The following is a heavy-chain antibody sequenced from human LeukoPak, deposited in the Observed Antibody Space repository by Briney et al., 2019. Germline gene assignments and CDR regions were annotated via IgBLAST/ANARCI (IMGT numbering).Heavy chain of an antibody. CDR2: IKQDGSEK. CDR1: GFTVSSNS. Sequence: GGSPRLSCTVSGFTVSSNSWSWVRQAPGKGLEWVANIKQDGSEKSSVDSVKGRFTISRDNAKNSLYVQMNSLRVEDTAVYYCAREGPGGFDIWGQGTMVTVSS. CDR3: AREGPGGFDI. J-gene: IGHJ3*02. D-gene: IGHD3-10*01. V-gene: IGHV3-7*01.